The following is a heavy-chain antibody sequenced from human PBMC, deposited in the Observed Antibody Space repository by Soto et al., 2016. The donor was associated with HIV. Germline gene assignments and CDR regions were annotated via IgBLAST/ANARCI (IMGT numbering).Heavy chain of an antibody. CDR1: GSTFNIHA. Sequence: EVQLLESWGGLVQPGRSLRLSCAASGSTFNIHAMSWVRQTPGKGLEWVSTISGSGGTTYYAHYVRGRFTISRDNSKNILYLQMNSLRADDTALYYCATSRTTVTRTRGYYFDYWGQGALVIVSS. CDR3: ATSRTTVTRTRGYYFDY. V-gene: IGHV3-23*01. D-gene: IGHD4-17*01. CDR2: ISGSGGTT. J-gene: IGHJ4*02.